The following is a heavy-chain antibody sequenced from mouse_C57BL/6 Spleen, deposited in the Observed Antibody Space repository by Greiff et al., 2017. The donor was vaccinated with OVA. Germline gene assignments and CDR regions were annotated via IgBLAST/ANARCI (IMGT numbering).Heavy chain of an antibody. J-gene: IGHJ2*01. V-gene: IGHV1-64*01. CDR1: GYTFTSYW. D-gene: IGHD1-1*01. CDR3: ASYYGSYFDY. Sequence: QVQLKQPGAELVKPGASVKLSCKASGYTFTSYWMHWVKQRPGQGLEWIGMIHPNSGSTNYNEKFKSKATLTVDKSSSTAYMQLSSLTSEDSAVYYCASYYGSYFDYWGQGTTLTVSS. CDR2: IHPNSGST.